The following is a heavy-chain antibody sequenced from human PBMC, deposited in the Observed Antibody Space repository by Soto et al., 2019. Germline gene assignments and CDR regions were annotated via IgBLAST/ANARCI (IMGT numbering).Heavy chain of an antibody. CDR1: GYTFTGYY. D-gene: IGHD1-26*01. V-gene: IGHV1-2*04. CDR2: INPNSGGT. Sequence: GASVKVSCKASGYTFTGYYMHWVRQAPGQGLEWMGWINPNSGGTNYAQKFQGWVTMTRDTSISTAYMELSRLRSDDTAVYYCAREYSGSHDAFDIWGQGTMVTVSS. J-gene: IGHJ3*02. CDR3: AREYSGSHDAFDI.